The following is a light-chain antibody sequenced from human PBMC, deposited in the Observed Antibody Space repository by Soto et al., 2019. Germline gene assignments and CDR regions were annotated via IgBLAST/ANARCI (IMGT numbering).Light chain of an antibody. CDR1: QGINNY. CDR3: QQYDNRPPP. V-gene: IGKV1-33*01. CDR2: DAS. J-gene: IGKJ2*01. Sequence: DIQMTQSPSSLSASVGDRVTITCQASQGINNYLIWYQQKPGKAPKLLIYDASSLQTGVPSRFSGAASGTHFTFTISSLQPEYVATYYCQQYDNRPPPFGQGTKLEIK.